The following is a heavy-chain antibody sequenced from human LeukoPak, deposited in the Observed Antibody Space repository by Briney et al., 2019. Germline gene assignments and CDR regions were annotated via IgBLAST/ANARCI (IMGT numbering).Heavy chain of an antibody. V-gene: IGHV3-73*01. D-gene: IGHD6-13*01. CDR2: IRSKANSYAT. CDR1: GFTFSGSA. Sequence: AGGSLRLSCAASGFTFSGSAMHWVRQASGKGLEWVGRIRSKANSYATAYAASAKGRFTISRDDSKNTAYLQMNSLKTEDTAVYYCTTRGSGYSSSLDYWGQGTLVTVSS. CDR3: TTRGSGYSSSLDY. J-gene: IGHJ4*02.